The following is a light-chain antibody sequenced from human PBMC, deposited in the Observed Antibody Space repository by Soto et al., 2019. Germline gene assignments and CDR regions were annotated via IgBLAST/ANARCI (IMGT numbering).Light chain of an antibody. V-gene: IGKV3-15*01. CDR2: GAS. J-gene: IGKJ2*01. Sequence: EIVMTQSPATLSVSPGERATLSCRASQSVSSNLAWYQQKPGQAPRHLIFGASTRATGIPARFSGSGSGTEFTLTISSLQSEDSAVYYCQQYNNWPPYTFGQGSNLQIK. CDR3: QQYNNWPPYT. CDR1: QSVSSN.